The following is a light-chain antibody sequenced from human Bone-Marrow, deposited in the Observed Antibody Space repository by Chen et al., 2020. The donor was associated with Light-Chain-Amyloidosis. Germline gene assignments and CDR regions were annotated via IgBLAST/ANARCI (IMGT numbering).Light chain of an antibody. Sequence: DIAMTQSPLSLPVTSGEPASISCRSSQSLLQSNGYNYLDWYLQKPGQSPQLLIYLGSNRASGVPDRFSGSGSGTDFTLKSSRVEAEDVGVYYCMQALQTWTFGQGTKVEIK. CDR1: QSLLQSNGYNY. J-gene: IGKJ1*01. V-gene: IGKV2-28*01. CDR3: MQALQTWT. CDR2: LGS.